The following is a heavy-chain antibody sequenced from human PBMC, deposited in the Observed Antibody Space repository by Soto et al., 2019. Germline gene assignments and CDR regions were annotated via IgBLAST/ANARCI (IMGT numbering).Heavy chain of an antibody. CDR2: IRYSGTT. J-gene: IGHJ5*02. CDR1: GGSINPYY. Sequence: SETLSLTCSVSGGSINPYYWSWIRQPPGKGLEWIGYIRYSGTTNYNPSLKSRVSISVDTSKNRFSLKLSSVTAADTAVYYCARALSPARYDDSNNWFDPWGQGTLVTVSS. D-gene: IGHD4-17*01. V-gene: IGHV4-59*01. CDR3: ARALSPARYDDSNNWFDP.